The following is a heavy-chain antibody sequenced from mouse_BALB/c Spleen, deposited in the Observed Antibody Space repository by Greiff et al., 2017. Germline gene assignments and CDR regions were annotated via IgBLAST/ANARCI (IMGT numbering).Heavy chain of an antibody. CDR2: IRSKSNNYAT. Sequence: EVQGVESGGGLVQPKGSLKLSCAASGFTFNTYAMNWVRQAPGKGLEWVARIRSKSNNYATYYADSVKDRFTISRDDSQSMLYLQMNNLKTEDTAMYYCGRQGGYGYLAWFAYWGQGTLVTVSA. CDR1: GFTFNTYA. CDR3: GRQGGYGYLAWFAY. V-gene: IGHV10-1*02. J-gene: IGHJ3*01. D-gene: IGHD2-2*01.